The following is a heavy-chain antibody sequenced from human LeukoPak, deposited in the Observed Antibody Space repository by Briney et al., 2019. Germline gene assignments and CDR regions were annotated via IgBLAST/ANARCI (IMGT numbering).Heavy chain of an antibody. Sequence: GGSLRLSCAASGFTFSTYAMHWVRQAPDKGLECVAVKSYDGSNKHYADSVKGRFTISRDNSKNTLYLQMNSLRAEDTAVYYCARGRGGTTTPYYFDYWGQGTLVTVSS. D-gene: IGHD1-26*01. J-gene: IGHJ4*02. V-gene: IGHV3-30*01. CDR1: GFTFSTYA. CDR3: ARGRGGTTTPYYFDY. CDR2: KSYDGSNK.